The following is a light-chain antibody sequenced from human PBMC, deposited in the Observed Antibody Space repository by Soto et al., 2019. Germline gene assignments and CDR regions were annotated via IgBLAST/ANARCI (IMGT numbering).Light chain of an antibody. CDR3: QQTYTKPLT. V-gene: IGKV1-39*01. J-gene: IGKJ4*01. CDR1: QSISTY. Sequence: DIQMTQSPSSLSASVGDRVTITCRANQSISTYLNWFQQKPGKAPKLLIYAASSLQSGVPSRFSGSGSGTDFTLTISRLQPEDLATYYCQQTYTKPLTFGGGVKVE. CDR2: AAS.